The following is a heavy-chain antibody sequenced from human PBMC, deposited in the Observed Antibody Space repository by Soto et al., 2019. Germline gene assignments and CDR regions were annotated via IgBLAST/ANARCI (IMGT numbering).Heavy chain of an antibody. V-gene: IGHV4-61*01. CDR3: ARSTAVPNSLRSRYSFDY. J-gene: IGHJ4*02. D-gene: IGHD6-19*01. CDR1: AGSVSDKTDY. Sequence: SETLSLTCSLSAGSVSDKTDYWNRIRQPPGKRLEWIGYVYYSGTTNYNPSLKSRVPISVDLSKNQFSLRLSYVTTADTPLYSGARSTAVPNSLRSRYSFDYWGQGTLVTVSS. CDR2: VYYSGTT.